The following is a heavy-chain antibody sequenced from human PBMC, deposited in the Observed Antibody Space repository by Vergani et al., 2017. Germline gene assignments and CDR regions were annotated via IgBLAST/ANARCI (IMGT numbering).Heavy chain of an antibody. V-gene: IGHV3-21*01. J-gene: IGHJ4*02. D-gene: IGHD4-11*01. CDR2: ISSSSSNI. CDR1: GFTFSSYS. Sequence: EVQLVESGGGLVKPGGSLRLSCAASGFTFSSYSMNWVRQAPGKGLEWVSSISSSSSNIYYADSVKGRFTISRDNAKNSLYLQMNSLRAEDTAVYYCARDYVSNYVREYYFDYWGQGTLVTVSS. CDR3: ARDYVSNYVREYYFDY.